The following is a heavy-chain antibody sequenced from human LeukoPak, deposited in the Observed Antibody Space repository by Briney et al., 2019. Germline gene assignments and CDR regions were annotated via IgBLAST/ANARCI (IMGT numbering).Heavy chain of an antibody. CDR3: ARQVELRGVTVVVP. D-gene: IGHD3-10*01. V-gene: IGHV4-59*08. Sequence: SETLSLTCTVSGASISSYYWSWIRQPPGKGLQWIGYIFYSGSTNSNPSLKSRVSISVDTSKNQFSLNLSSVTAADTAVYYCARQVELRGVTVVVPWGQGTLVTVCS. J-gene: IGHJ5*02. CDR2: IFYSGST. CDR1: GASISSYY.